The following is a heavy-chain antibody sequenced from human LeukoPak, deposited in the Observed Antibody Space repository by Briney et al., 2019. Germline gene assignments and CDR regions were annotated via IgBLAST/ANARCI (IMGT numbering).Heavy chain of an antibody. CDR3: ARGYDYVWGSYRRGYYFDY. D-gene: IGHD3-16*02. J-gene: IGHJ4*02. V-gene: IGHV1-69*05. CDR1: GGTFSSYA. Sequence: ASVKVSCKASGGTFSSYAISWVRQAPGQGLEWMGGIIPIFGTANYAQKFQGRVTITTDESTSTAYMELSSLRSEDAAVYYCARGYDYVWGSYRRGYYFDYWGQGTLVTFSS. CDR2: IIPIFGTA.